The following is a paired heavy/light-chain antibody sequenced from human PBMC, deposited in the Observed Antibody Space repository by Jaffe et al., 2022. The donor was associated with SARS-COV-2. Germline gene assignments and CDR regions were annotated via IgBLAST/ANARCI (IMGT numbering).Light chain of an antibody. CDR2: EDS. V-gene: IGLV3-10*01. J-gene: IGLJ2*01. CDR3: YSTDSSGNRV. CDR1: ALPRKY. Sequence: SYELTQPPSMSVSPGQTARMTCSGDALPRKYVYWYQQKSGQAPVLVIYEDSKRPSGIPERFSGSSSGTMATLNISETQVEDEADYYCYSTDSSGNRVFGGGTKLTVL.
Heavy chain of an antibody. J-gene: IGHJ4*02. D-gene: IGHD2-15*01. CDR3: ARSIYGANAWWFFDY. Sequence: QVQLLESGGDVVQPGKSLRLSCAASGFTFTTYSMHWVRQAPGKGLEWVAVISHDGTHKFYADSVKGRFSISRDSSNNTLYLQMNSLRPDDMAVYYCARSIYGANAWWFFDYWGQGTLVTVSS. CDR1: GFTFTTYS. CDR2: ISHDGTHK. V-gene: IGHV3-30*04.